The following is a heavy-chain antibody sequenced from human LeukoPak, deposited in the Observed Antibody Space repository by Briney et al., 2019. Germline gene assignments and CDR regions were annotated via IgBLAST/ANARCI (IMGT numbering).Heavy chain of an antibody. D-gene: IGHD2-15*01. V-gene: IGHV3-48*02. J-gene: IGHJ4*02. CDR1: GFSFSTYS. CDR3: ARPRYCSGGSCYLSD. Sequence: GGSPRLSCAASGFSFSTYSMNWVRQAPGKGLEWVSYITSSSNTIYYADSVKGRFTISRDNAKNSLYLQMNSLRDEDTAVYYCARPRYCSGGSCYLSDWGQGTLVTVSS. CDR2: ITSSSNTI.